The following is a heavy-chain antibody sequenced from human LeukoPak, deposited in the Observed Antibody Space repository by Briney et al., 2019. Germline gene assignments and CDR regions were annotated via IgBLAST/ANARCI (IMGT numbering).Heavy chain of an antibody. CDR1: GGSISSSPYW. D-gene: IGHD3/OR15-3a*01. J-gene: IGHJ4*02. Sequence: SETLSLTCTVSGGSISSSPYWWSWIRQPPGKGLEWIGTIYFSGSTFYHPSLEGRVSISADRSKNQFSLKLASVTGADTAVYYCARRAYGTGFDYWGQGTVVIVSS. V-gene: IGHV4-39*01. CDR3: ARRAYGTGFDY. CDR2: IYFSGST.